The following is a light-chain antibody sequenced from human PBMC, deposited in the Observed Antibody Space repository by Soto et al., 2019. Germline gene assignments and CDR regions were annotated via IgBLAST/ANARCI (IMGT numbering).Light chain of an antibody. CDR3: QQYNSYSRT. CDR2: DAS. CDR1: QSISTW. J-gene: IGKJ1*01. Sequence: DIQMTQSPSTLSASVGDTVTITCRASQSISTWLAWYQQKPGKAPKLLIYDASSLESGVPSRFSGRGSGTEFTLTISGLRPDAVATYYCQQYNSYSRTFGQGTKVDIK. V-gene: IGKV1-5*01.